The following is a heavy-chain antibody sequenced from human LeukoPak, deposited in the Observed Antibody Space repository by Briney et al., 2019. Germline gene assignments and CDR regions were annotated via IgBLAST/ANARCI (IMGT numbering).Heavy chain of an antibody. CDR3: AREDDAVAGSLDY. Sequence: SETLSLTCAVYGGSFSGYYWSWIRQPAGKGLEWIGRIYTSGSTNYNPSLKSRVTISVDTSKNQFSLKLSSVTAADTAVYYCAREDDAVAGSLDYWGQGTLVTVSS. CDR2: IYTSGST. D-gene: IGHD6-19*01. J-gene: IGHJ4*02. CDR1: GGSFSGYY. V-gene: IGHV4-4*07.